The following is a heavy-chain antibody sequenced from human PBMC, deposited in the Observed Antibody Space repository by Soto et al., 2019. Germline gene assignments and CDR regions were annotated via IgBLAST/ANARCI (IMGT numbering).Heavy chain of an antibody. CDR2: ISVGGNNA. V-gene: IGHV3-23*01. Sequence: PGGSLRLSCAASGFAFSTFAMTWVRQAPGKGLEWVAAISVGGNNAYYADSVKGRFTISRDNSQNSVFLQMSSLRADDTAVYYCARDQLRPGILYSLGVLLPEYGLWGQGTLVTVSS. CDR1: GFAFSTFA. D-gene: IGHD3-22*01. CDR3: ARDQLRPGILYSLGVLLPEYGL. J-gene: IGHJ4*02.